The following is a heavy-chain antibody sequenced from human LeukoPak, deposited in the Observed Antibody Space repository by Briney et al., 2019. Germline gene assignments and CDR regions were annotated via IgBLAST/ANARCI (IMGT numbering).Heavy chain of an antibody. CDR1: GFSFTGYW. V-gene: IGHV3-7*01. D-gene: IGHD5-12*01. Sequence: GGSLRLSCAASGFSFTGYWMTWVRQAPGRGLEWVARLHPDGSERNYVGSVEGCFTVSGDNAKSSLYLQMNSLRVEDTAVYYCARGGYSFDYRGQGTLVTVSS. J-gene: IGHJ4*02. CDR3: ARGGYSFDY. CDR2: LHPDGSER.